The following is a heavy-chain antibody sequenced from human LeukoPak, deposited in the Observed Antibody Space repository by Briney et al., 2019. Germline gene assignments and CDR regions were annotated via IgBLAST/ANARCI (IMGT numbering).Heavy chain of an antibody. CDR1: GVTFSSYA. Sequence: GGSLRLSCAASGVTFSSYAMSWVRQAPGKGLGRVSAIRGSGGSTYYADSVKGRFTISRDNSKNTLYLQMNSLRAEDTAVYYCAKDFEVVSGVYYYDSSGYYFDYWGQGTLVTVSS. J-gene: IGHJ4*02. D-gene: IGHD3-22*01. V-gene: IGHV3-23*01. CDR2: IRGSGGST. CDR3: AKDFEVVSGVYYYDSSGYYFDY.